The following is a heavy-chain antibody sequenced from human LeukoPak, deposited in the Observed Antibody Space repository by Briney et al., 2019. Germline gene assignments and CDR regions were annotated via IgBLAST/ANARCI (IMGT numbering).Heavy chain of an antibody. V-gene: IGHV4-4*07. CDR1: GGSINSYY. CDR2: IYSSGIT. D-gene: IGHD6-6*01. Sequence: SETLSLTCTVSGGSINSYYWSWIRQPAGKGLEWIGRIYSSGITNYNPSLKRRVTMSVDTSKNQLSLKLNSVTVADTAVYYCARFGSKSSSSEVYYYYYSMDVWGEGTTVTVSS. CDR3: ARFGSKSSSSEVYYYYYSMDV. J-gene: IGHJ6*03.